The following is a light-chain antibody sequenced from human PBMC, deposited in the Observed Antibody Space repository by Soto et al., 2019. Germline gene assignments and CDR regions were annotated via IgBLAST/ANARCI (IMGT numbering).Light chain of an antibody. CDR3: QQSYSSPWT. V-gene: IGKV1-39*01. CDR2: AAS. J-gene: IGKJ1*01. CDR1: RSIFNY. Sequence: DIQVTQSPSSLSASVGDRVTITCRASRSIFNYLNWYQQKPGKAPKLLIYAASSLQSGVPSRFSGGGAGTDFTLTISSLQPEDFATYYCQQSYSSPWTFGLGTKVEIK.